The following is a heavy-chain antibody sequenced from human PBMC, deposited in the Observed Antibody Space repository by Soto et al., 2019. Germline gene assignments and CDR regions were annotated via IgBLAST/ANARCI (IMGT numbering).Heavy chain of an antibody. Sequence: GASVKVSCKASGGTFSSYAISWVRQAPLQGLEWMGGIIPIFGTANYAQKFQGRVTITADESTSTAYMELSRLRSDDTAVYYCARASSSYNWNQRSLGYWGQGTRVTVSS. V-gene: IGHV1-69*13. J-gene: IGHJ4*02. D-gene: IGHD1-20*01. CDR2: IIPIFGTA. CDR3: ARASSSYNWNQRSLGY. CDR1: GGTFSSYA.